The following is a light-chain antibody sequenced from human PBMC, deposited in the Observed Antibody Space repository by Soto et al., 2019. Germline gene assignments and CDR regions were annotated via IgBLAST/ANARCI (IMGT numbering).Light chain of an antibody. Sequence: QPVLTQPPSVSGAPGQRVTISCTGNSSNIGADYDVHWYQQLPGTAPKLLIYGNSNRPSGVPDRFSGSKSGTSASLAITGLQAEDEADYYCQSYDSSLSGREVFGTGTKVTVL. CDR3: QSYDSSLSGREV. CDR1: SSNIGADYD. J-gene: IGLJ1*01. V-gene: IGLV1-40*01. CDR2: GNS.